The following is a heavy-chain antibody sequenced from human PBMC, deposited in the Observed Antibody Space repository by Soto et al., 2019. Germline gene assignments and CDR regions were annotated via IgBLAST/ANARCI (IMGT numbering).Heavy chain of an antibody. CDR2: INPIFGTP. CDR1: GGTFSSYA. CDR3: AREGRHFDY. J-gene: IGHJ4*02. V-gene: IGHV1-69*06. Sequence: SVKVSGKASGGTFSSYAISWVRQAPGQGLGWMGGINPIFGTPNYAQKYQGRVTITADTFTNTAYMELTRLTSDDTAVYFCAREGRHFDYWGQGTLVTVSS.